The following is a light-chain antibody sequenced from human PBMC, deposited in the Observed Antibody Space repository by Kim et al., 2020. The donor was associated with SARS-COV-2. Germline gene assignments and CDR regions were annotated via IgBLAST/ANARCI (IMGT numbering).Light chain of an antibody. CDR3: QAWDSSTVV. CDR1: KLGDKY. J-gene: IGLJ2*01. V-gene: IGLV3-1*01. Sequence: VAPGQTASITCSGDKLGDKYACWYQQKPGQSPVLVIYQDSKRPSGIPERFSGSNSGNTATLTISGTQAMDEADYYCQAWDSSTVVFGGGTKLTVL. CDR2: QDS.